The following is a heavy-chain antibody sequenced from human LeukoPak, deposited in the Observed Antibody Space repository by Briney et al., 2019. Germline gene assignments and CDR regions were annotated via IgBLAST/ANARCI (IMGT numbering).Heavy chain of an antibody. CDR2: KKQDGSEK. D-gene: IGHD3/OR15-3a*01. CDR3: ARDLSWTGMDY. CDR1: GFTFSSYW. J-gene: IGHJ4*02. V-gene: IGHV3-7*01. Sequence: GGSLRLSCAASGFTFSSYWMASVRQAPGKGLEWVANKKQDGSEKSYVEAVKGRHPIYRDNAKNSLYLQMNRLRAEDTAVYYCARDLSWTGMDYWGQGTLVNVSS.